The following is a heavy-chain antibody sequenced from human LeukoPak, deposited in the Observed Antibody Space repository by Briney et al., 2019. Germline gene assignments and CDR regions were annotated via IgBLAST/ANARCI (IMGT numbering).Heavy chain of an antibody. CDR2: IYYSGST. D-gene: IGHD3-22*01. Sequence: SETLSLTCTDSGGSISSYYWSWIRQPPGKGLEWIGYIYYSGSTNYNPSLKSRVTISVDTSKNQFSLKLSSVTAADTAVYYCAREGDSSGYNDAFDIWGQGTMVTVSS. V-gene: IGHV4-59*01. J-gene: IGHJ3*02. CDR1: GGSISSYY. CDR3: AREGDSSGYNDAFDI.